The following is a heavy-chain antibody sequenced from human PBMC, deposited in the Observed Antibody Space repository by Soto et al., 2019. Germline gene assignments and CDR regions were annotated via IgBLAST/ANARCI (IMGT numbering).Heavy chain of an antibody. D-gene: IGHD6-13*01. V-gene: IGHV3-13*01. CDR3: AKSQEIGTHFFDS. Sequence: GSLRLSCEASGFTVSGFDMHWVRQPTGKGLEWVSSIGTAGDTYYAVSVKGRFTISRDNAKNSLSLQMNSLRAGDMAVYFCAKSQEIGTHFFDSWGQGTQVTVSS. CDR2: IGTAGDT. J-gene: IGHJ4*02. CDR1: GFTVSGFD.